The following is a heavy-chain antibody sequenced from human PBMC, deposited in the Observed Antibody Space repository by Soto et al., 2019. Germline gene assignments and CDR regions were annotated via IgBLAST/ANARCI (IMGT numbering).Heavy chain of an antibody. J-gene: IGHJ3*02. CDR1: GFTFSSYS. CDR3: ARDDWQGVNDAFDI. Sequence: GGSLRLSCAASGFTFSSYSMNWVRQAPGKGLEWVSSVSSSSSYIYYADSVKGRFTISRDNAKNSLYLQMNSLRAEDTAVYYCARDDWQGVNDAFDIWGQGTMVTVSS. D-gene: IGHD3-9*01. V-gene: IGHV3-21*01. CDR2: VSSSSSYI.